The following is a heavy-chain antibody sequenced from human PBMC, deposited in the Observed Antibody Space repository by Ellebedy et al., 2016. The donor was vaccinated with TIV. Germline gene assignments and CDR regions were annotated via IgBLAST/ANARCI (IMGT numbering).Heavy chain of an antibody. Sequence: SETLSLTXTVSGGSISSYYWSWIRQPPGKGLEWIGEINHSGSTNYNPSLKSRVTISVDTSKNQFSLKLTSVTAADTAVYYCASAHYDILTGYDDCWGQGTLVTVSS. J-gene: IGHJ4*02. CDR3: ASAHYDILTGYDDC. D-gene: IGHD3-9*01. CDR2: INHSGST. V-gene: IGHV4-34*01. CDR1: GGSISSYY.